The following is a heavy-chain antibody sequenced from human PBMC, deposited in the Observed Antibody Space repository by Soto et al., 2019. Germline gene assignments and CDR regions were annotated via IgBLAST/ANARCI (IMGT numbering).Heavy chain of an antibody. CDR3: ARDSLEVAVAGYYYYYYGMDV. V-gene: IGHV1-3*01. J-gene: IGHJ6*02. Sequence: ASVKVSCKASGDTFTNYAMHWVRQAPRQRLEWMGWINAGNGNTKYSQKFQGRVTITRDTSASTAYMELSSLRAEDTAVYYCARDSLEVAVAGYYYYYYGMDVWGQGTTVTVSS. CDR1: GDTFTNYA. D-gene: IGHD6-19*01. CDR2: INAGNGNT.